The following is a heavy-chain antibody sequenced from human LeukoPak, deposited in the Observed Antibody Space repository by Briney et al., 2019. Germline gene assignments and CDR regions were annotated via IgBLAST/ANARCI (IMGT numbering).Heavy chain of an antibody. D-gene: IGHD6-19*01. CDR1: GYTFTSYG. J-gene: IGHJ4*02. CDR2: FDPEDGET. Sequence: ASVKVSCKASGYTFTSYGISWVRQAPGKGLEWMGGFDPEDGETIYAQKFQGRVTMTEDTSTDTAYMELSSLRSEDTAVYYCATVGYSSGWYGGYWGQGTLVTVSS. CDR3: ATVGYSSGWYGGY. V-gene: IGHV1-24*01.